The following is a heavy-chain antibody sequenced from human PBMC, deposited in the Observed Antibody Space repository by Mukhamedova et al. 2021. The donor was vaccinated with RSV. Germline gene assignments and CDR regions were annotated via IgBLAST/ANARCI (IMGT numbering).Heavy chain of an antibody. J-gene: IGHJ4*02. CDR2: ISGSSGST. Sequence: VRQAPGKGLEWVSAISGSSGSTYYADSVKGRFTISRDNSKNTLYLQMNSLRAEDTAVYDCATTRGRGSGWYSGDCWGQGTLVTV. CDR3: ATTRGRGSGWYSGDC. D-gene: IGHD6-19*01. V-gene: IGHV3-23*01.